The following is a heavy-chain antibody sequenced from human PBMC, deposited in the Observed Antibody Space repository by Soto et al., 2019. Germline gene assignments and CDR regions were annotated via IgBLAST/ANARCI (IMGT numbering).Heavy chain of an antibody. D-gene: IGHD6-13*01. CDR2: INHSGST. V-gene: IGHV4-34*01. Sequence: QVQLQQWGAGLLKPSETLSLTCAVYGGSFSGYYWSWIRQPPGKGLEWIGEINHSGSTNYNPSLKGRINISVDTSKNQFSLKLSSVTAADTAVYYCAGGIAAAVYAFDIWWRGTMVTVSS. CDR3: AGGIAAAVYAFDI. CDR1: GGSFSGYY. J-gene: IGHJ3*02.